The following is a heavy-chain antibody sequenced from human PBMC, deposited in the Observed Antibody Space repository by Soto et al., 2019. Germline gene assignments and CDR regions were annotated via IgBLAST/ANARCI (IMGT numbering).Heavy chain of an antibody. CDR3: ATRAYGDPFDP. V-gene: IGHV4-39*02. D-gene: IGHD4-17*01. J-gene: IGHJ5*02. Sequence: HLQLQESGPGLVKPSETLSLTCAVSGGSISSSGFWWSWIRQPPGKGLEWIATIYDTGNTYYNPSLKSRVTLSADTSKNHFSLKLNSVTAADTAVYYCATRAYGDPFDPWGQGALVTVSS. CDR2: IYDTGNT. CDR1: GGSISSSGFW.